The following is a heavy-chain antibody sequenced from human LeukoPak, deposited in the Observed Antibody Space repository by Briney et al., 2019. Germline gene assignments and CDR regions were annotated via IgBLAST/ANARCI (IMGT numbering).Heavy chain of an antibody. D-gene: IGHD6-13*01. J-gene: IGHJ4*02. Sequence: GGPLRLSCAASGFPFSNYGMHWVRQTPGKGLEWMAYIRYDGNNKDCADSVKGRFTISRDNSKNTLYVQMNSLRAEDTAVYYCARLQGSSWLGYFDYWGQGTLVTVSS. CDR1: GFPFSNYG. CDR2: IRYDGNNK. CDR3: ARLQGSSWLGYFDY. V-gene: IGHV3-30*02.